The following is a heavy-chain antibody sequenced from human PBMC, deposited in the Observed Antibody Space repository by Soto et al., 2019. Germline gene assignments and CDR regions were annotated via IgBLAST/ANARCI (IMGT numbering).Heavy chain of an antibody. V-gene: IGHV3-23*01. CDR1: GFTFSSYA. Sequence: EVQLLESGGGLVQPGGSLRLSCAASGFTFSSYAMSWVRQAPGKGLEWVSAISGSGGSTSYADSVKGRFTISRDNSKNTLYLQMNILRAEDTDVYYCAKDSQTRVPAGEFDPWGQGTLVTVCS. J-gene: IGHJ5*02. CDR3: AKDSQTRVPAGEFDP. D-gene: IGHD2-2*01. CDR2: ISGSGGST.